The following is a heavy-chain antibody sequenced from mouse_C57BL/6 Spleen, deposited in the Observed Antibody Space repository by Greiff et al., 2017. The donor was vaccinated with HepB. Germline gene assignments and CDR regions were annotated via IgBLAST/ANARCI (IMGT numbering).Heavy chain of an antibody. Sequence: EVKLVESGGGLVKPGGSLKLSCAASGFTFSDYGMHWVRQAPEKGLEWVAYISSGSSTIYYADTVKGRFTISRDNAKNTLFLQMTSLRSEETAMYYCARGGGYYSNYDAMDYWGQGTSVTVSS. D-gene: IGHD2-5*01. CDR1: GFTFSDYG. CDR3: ARGGGYYSNYDAMDY. J-gene: IGHJ4*01. V-gene: IGHV5-17*01. CDR2: ISSGSSTI.